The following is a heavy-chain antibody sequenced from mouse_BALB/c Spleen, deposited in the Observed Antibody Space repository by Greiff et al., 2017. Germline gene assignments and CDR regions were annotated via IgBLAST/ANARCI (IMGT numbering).Heavy chain of an antibody. D-gene: IGHD2-4*01. V-gene: IGHV5-6-3*01. CDR2: INSNGGST. J-gene: IGHJ3*01. CDR3: ARVDYDRGFAY. Sequence: VQLKESGGGLVQPGGSLKLSCAASGFTFSSYGMSWVRQTPDKRLELVATINSNGGSTYYPDSVKGRFTISRDNAKNTLYLQMSSLKSEDTAMYYCARVDYDRGFAYWGQGTLVTVSA. CDR1: GFTFSSYG.